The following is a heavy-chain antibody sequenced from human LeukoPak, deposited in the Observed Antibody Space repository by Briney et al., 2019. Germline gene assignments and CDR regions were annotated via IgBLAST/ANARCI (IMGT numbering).Heavy chain of an antibody. Sequence: GGSLRLSCAASGFTFSTYGMHWVRQAPGKGLEWVAFIRNDGSDKYYADSVKGRFTISRDNSKNTLYLHMNSLRAEDTTVYYCAKDVSWSPDYWGQGTLVTVSS. CDR1: GFTFSTYG. V-gene: IGHV3-30*02. D-gene: IGHD1-1*01. J-gene: IGHJ4*02. CDR2: IRNDGSDK. CDR3: AKDVSWSPDY.